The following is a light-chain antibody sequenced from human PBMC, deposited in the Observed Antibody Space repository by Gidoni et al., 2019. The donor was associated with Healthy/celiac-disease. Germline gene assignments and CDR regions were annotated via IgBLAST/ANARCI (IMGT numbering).Light chain of an antibody. Sequence: EIVLTQSPATLSFSPGERATLSCRASQSVSSYLAWYQQKPGQAPRLLIYGASNRATGIPARFSGSGSGTDFTLTISSLEPEDFAVYYCQQRSNWPPLFGGGTKVEIK. J-gene: IGKJ4*01. CDR2: GAS. V-gene: IGKV3-11*01. CDR3: QQRSNWPPL. CDR1: QSVSSY.